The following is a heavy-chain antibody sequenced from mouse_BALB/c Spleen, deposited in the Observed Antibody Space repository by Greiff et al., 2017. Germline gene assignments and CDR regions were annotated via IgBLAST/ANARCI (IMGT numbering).Heavy chain of an antibody. CDR1: GFNIKDYY. CDR2: IDPENGDT. Sequence: VQLQQSGAELVRSGASVKLSCTASGFNIKDYYMHWVKQRPEQGLEWIGWIDPENGDTEYAPKFQGKATMTADTSSNTAYLQLSSLTSEDTAVYYCNAVYGSYAMDYWGQGTSVTVSS. D-gene: IGHD2-10*02. V-gene: IGHV14-4*02. J-gene: IGHJ4*01. CDR3: NAVYGSYAMDY.